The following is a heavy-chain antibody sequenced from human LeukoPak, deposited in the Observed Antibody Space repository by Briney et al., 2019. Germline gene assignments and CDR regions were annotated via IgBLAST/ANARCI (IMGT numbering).Heavy chain of an antibody. V-gene: IGHV4-59*08. CDR1: GGSISSYY. CDR3: ARLLVVVPAASQDYCYGMDV. Sequence: PSETLSLTCTVSGGSISSYYWSWIRQPPGKGLEWIGYIYYSGSTNYNPSLKSRVTISVDTSKNQFSLKLSSVTAADTAVYYCARLLVVVPAASQDYCYGMDVWGQGTTVTVSS. D-gene: IGHD2-2*01. CDR2: IYYSGST. J-gene: IGHJ6*02.